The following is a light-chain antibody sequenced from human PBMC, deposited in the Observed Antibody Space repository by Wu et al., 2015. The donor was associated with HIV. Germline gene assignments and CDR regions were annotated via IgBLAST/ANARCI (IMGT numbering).Light chain of an antibody. CDR1: QSIGSW. Sequence: DIQMTQSPSTLSSSVGDRVTITCRASQSIGSWLAWYQQKPGKAPKLLIYKASSLESGVPSRFSGSGSGTEFTLTISSLQPEDFATYYCQQSYTYPLFGPGTKVDIK. V-gene: IGKV1-5*03. CDR2: KAS. J-gene: IGKJ3*01. CDR3: QQSYTYPL.